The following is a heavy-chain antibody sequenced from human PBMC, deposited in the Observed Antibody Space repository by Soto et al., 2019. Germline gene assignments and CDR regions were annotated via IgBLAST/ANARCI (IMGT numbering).Heavy chain of an antibody. CDR2: INAGNGNT. CDR1: GYTFTSYA. Sequence: ASVKGSCKASGYTFTSYARHWVRQAPGQRLEWMGWINAGNGNTKYSQKFQGRVTITRDTSASTAYMELSSLRSEDTAVYYCAREAHPYYDILTGYSKALDYWGQGTLVTVPQ. V-gene: IGHV1-3*01. CDR3: AREAHPYYDILTGYSKALDY. J-gene: IGHJ4*02. D-gene: IGHD3-9*01.